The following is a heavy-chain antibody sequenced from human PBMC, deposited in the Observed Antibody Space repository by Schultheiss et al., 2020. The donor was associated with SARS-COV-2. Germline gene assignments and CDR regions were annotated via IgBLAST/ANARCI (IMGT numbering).Heavy chain of an antibody. V-gene: IGHV4-61*10. J-gene: IGHJ4*02. D-gene: IGHD3-10*01. CDR3: ARHYGSGTYPLDY. Sequence: SETLSLTCTVSGGSISSGSYYWSWIRQPAGKGLEWIGYIYYTGTATYNPSLRSRATISVDTSKNQFSLKLTSVTAADTAVYYCARHYGSGTYPLDYWGQGTLVTVSS. CDR1: GGSISSGSYY. CDR2: IYYTGTA.